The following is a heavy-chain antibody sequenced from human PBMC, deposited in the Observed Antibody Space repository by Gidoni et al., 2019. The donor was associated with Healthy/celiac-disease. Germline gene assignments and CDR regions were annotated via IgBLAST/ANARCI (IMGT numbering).Heavy chain of an antibody. J-gene: IGHJ4*02. Sequence: EVQLVESGGGLVQPGGSLRLAGAASGSTVSSNYMSWVRQAPRKGLEWVSVIYSGGSTYYSDSVKGRFTISRHNSKNTLYLQMNSLRAEYTAVYYCARGYVLGSYHLFDYWGQGTLVTVSS. V-gene: IGHV3-53*04. D-gene: IGHD3-16*02. CDR1: GSTVSSNY. CDR3: ARGYVLGSYHLFDY. CDR2: IYSGGST.